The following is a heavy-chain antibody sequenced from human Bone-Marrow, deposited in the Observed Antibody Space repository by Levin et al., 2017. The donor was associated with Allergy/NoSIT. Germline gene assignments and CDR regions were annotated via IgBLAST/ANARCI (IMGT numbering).Heavy chain of an antibody. V-gene: IGHV3-53*01. Sequence: LSLTCAVSGFTVNYNYVSWVRQAPGKGLEWVSLIYSDGSTYYADSVKGRFTISRDNSKNTLYLQMNSLRAEDTAVYYCARDHSRDYQYGMDVWGQGTTVTVSS. CDR1: GFTVNYNY. D-gene: IGHD1-26*01. J-gene: IGHJ6*02. CDR3: ARDHSRDYQYGMDV. CDR2: IYSDGST.